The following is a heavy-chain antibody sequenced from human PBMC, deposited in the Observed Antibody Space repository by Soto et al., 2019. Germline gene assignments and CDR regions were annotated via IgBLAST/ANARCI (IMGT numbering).Heavy chain of an antibody. D-gene: IGHD2-15*01. CDR1: GFTFSSYG. V-gene: IGHV3-30*18. Sequence: GGSLRLSCAASGFTFSSYGMHWVRQAPGKGLEWVAVISYDGSNKYYADSVKGRYTISRDNSKNTLYLQMNSLRAEDTAVYYCAKPSPLGRYCSGGSCVFKRYYYYMDVWGKGTTVTVSS. CDR2: ISYDGSNK. J-gene: IGHJ6*03. CDR3: AKPSPLGRYCSGGSCVFKRYYYYMDV.